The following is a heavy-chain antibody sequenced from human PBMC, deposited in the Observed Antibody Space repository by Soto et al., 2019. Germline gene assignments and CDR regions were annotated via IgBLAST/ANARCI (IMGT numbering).Heavy chain of an antibody. Sequence: GGSLRLSCAASGFTFNTYAMSWVRQAPGKGLEWVSGIGGGDTHYADSVTGRFTISRDDSKSMVFLQMNSLRAEDTAVYYCVKDRMSYNPVWYPFDDGGQGTLVT. V-gene: IGHV3-23*01. CDR2: IGGGDT. CDR1: GFTFNTYA. D-gene: IGHD3-10*01. CDR3: VKDRMSYNPVWYPFDD. J-gene: IGHJ3*01.